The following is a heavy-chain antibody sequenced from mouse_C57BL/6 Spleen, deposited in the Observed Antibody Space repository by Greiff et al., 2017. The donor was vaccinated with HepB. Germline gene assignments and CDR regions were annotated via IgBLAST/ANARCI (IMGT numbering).Heavy chain of an antibody. J-gene: IGHJ4*01. CDR3: ARSVITTVVATPYAMDY. CDR2: IDPSDSYT. Sequence: QVQLQQSGAELVKPGASVKLSCKASGYTFTSYWMQWVKQRPGQGLEWIGEIDPSDSYTNYNQKFKGKATVTVDTSSSTAYMQLSSLTSEDSAVYYCARSVITTVVATPYAMDYWGQGTSVTVSS. V-gene: IGHV1-50*01. CDR1: GYTFTSYW. D-gene: IGHD1-1*01.